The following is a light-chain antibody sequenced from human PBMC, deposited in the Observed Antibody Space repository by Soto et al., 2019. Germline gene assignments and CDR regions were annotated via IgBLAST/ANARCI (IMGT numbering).Light chain of an antibody. V-gene: IGKV1-39*01. J-gene: IGKJ3*01. Sequence: DIQITHSRSSLSASVGDRVTITCRASQSISSYLNWYQQKPGKAPKLLIYAASSLQSGVPSRFSGSGSGTDFTLTISSLQPEDFATYYCQQSYSTPRTLGPGTKVDIK. CDR2: AAS. CDR1: QSISSY. CDR3: QQSYSTPRT.